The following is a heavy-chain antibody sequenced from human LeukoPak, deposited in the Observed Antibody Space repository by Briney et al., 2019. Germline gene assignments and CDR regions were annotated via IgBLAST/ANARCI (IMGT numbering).Heavy chain of an antibody. D-gene: IGHD2-15*01. CDR1: GFTFSSYW. V-gene: IGHV3-7*01. Sequence: GGSLRLSCAASGFTFSSYWMSWVRQAPGKGLEWVANIKLDGSEKYYVDSVKGRFTISRDNSKNTLYLQMGSLRAEDMAVYYCARDPETVVAATPYYYYGMDVWGQGTTVTVSS. J-gene: IGHJ6*02. CDR2: IKLDGSEK. CDR3: ARDPETVVAATPYYYYGMDV.